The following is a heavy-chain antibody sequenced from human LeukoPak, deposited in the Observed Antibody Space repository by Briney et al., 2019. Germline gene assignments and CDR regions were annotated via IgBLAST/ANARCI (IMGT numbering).Heavy chain of an antibody. J-gene: IGHJ1*01. CDR3: ARGPHCSSTSCYSEYFHH. CDR1: GGSISSYY. CDR2: ISYSGSP. D-gene: IGHD2-2*01. Sequence: SETLSLTCTVSGGSISSYYWSWIRQHPGKGLEWIGYISYSGSPYYNPSLKSRVTISVDTSRNQFSLKLSSVTAADTAVYYYARGPHCSSTSCYSEYFHHWGQGTLVTVSS. V-gene: IGHV4-59*06.